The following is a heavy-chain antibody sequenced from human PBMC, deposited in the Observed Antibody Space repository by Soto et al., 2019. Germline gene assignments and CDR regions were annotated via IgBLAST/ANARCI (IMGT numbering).Heavy chain of an antibody. CDR1: GFTFSSYA. CDR2: ISGSGGST. CDR3: AKESTEYSGYDYGQYYYMDV. D-gene: IGHD5-12*01. Sequence: GGSLRLSCAAPGFTFSSYAMSWVRQAPGKGLEWVSAISGSGGSTYYADSVKGRFTISRDNSKNTLYLQMNSLRAEDTAVYYCAKESTEYSGYDYGQYYYMDVWGKGTTVTVSS. J-gene: IGHJ6*03. V-gene: IGHV3-23*01.